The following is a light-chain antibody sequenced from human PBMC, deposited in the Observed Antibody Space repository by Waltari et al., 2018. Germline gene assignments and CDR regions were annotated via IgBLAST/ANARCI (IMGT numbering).Light chain of an antibody. CDR3: SSYTTSNTWV. CDR2: AVN. Sequence: QSALTQPAYVSGSPGQSITISCTGTSSDVGVHNYVSWYQQHTGKDPKLMIYAVNNRPSVVSDPFSCARSGNTAPLPISALQAEDEAYYYCSSYTTSNTWVFGGGTKLTVL. J-gene: IGLJ3*02. V-gene: IGLV2-14*03. CDR1: SSDVGVHNY.